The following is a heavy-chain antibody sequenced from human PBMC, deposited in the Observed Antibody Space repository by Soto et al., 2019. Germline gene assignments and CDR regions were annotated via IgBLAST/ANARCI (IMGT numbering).Heavy chain of an antibody. CDR1: GFTFSSYG. CDR3: VKDIHSSGSERFLTDPFDH. Sequence: GGSLRLSCAASGFTFSSYGMHWVRQAPGKGLEWVAVIWNDGSNKYYAGSVKGRFTISRDNSKNTLYLQMSSLRAEDTAVYYCVKDIHSSGSERFLTDPFDHWGQGTLVTVSS. V-gene: IGHV3-30*02. CDR2: IWNDGSNK. J-gene: IGHJ4*02. D-gene: IGHD3-10*01.